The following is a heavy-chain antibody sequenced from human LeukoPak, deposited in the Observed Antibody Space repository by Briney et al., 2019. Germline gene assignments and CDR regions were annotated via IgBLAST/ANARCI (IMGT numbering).Heavy chain of an antibody. D-gene: IGHD5-24*01. CDR3: ARAPRGFTQWLPYYYYYMDV. V-gene: IGHV1-69*13. CDR2: IIPIFGTA. J-gene: IGHJ6*03. Sequence: ASVKVSCKASGGTFSSYAISWVRQAPGPGLEWMGGIIPIFGTANYAQKFQGRVTITADESTSTAYMELSSLRSEDTAVYYCARAPRGFTQWLPYYYYYMDVWGKGTTVTVSS. CDR1: GGTFSSYA.